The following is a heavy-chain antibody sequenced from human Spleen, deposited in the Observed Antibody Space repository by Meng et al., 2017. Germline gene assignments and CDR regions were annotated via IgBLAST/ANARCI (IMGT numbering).Heavy chain of an antibody. CDR2: INHSGST. CDR1: GGSFSGYY. CDR3: VFDSSGDWYFDL. V-gene: IGHV4-34*01. D-gene: IGHD3-22*01. J-gene: IGHJ2*01. Sequence: QVQLQQWGAGLLKPSETLPLTCAVYGGSFSGYYWSWIRQPPGKGLEWIGEINHSGSTNYNPSLKSRVTISVDTSKNQFSLKLSSVTAADTAVYYCVFDSSGDWYFDLWGRGTLVTVSS.